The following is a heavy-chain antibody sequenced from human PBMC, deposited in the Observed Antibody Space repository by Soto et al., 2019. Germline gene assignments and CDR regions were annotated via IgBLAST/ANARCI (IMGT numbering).Heavy chain of an antibody. J-gene: IGHJ4*02. CDR1: WCSLTTSQVG. Sequence: SGPTLVNPXHTLTLTCTFSWCSLTTSQVGVGWIRQPPGAALEWLAHVYWNDDKYYSPSLKNRLTITKDTSKSQVVLTMTNMDHVDTATYYCAHLNTRGYYFDYWGQGALVTVSS. CDR3: AHLNTRGYYFDY. V-gene: IGHV2-5*01. CDR2: VYWNDDK.